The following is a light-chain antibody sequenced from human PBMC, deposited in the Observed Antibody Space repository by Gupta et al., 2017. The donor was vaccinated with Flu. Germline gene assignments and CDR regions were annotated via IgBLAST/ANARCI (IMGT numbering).Light chain of an antibody. CDR3: FSFASGTTRGV. Sequence: QSALTQPASVSGSPGQSITITCIGTSNDVGGYYYVSWYQQYSGKAPKLIIYEVTNRPSGVSNRISGSKSGNTASLTISGLQDEDEAYYYCFSFASGTTRGVFGGGTKLTVL. V-gene: IGLV2-14*01. CDR1: SNDVGGYYY. CDR2: EVT. J-gene: IGLJ3*02.